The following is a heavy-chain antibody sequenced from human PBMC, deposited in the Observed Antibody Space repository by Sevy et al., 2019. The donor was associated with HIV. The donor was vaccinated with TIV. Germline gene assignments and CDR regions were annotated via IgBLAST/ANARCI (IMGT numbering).Heavy chain of an antibody. V-gene: IGHV3-49*04. CDR1: GFTFGDYA. Sequence: GGSLRLSCTVSGFTFGDYAMSWVRQAPGKVLEWVAFLKHKAYGGTLDYSASVKGRFSISRDDSKSIAHLQMNALKTEDTAIYYCTRWKGAKSIFDYWGQGALVTVSS. CDR3: TRWKGAKSIFDY. D-gene: IGHD1-1*01. CDR2: LKHKAYGGTL. J-gene: IGHJ4*02.